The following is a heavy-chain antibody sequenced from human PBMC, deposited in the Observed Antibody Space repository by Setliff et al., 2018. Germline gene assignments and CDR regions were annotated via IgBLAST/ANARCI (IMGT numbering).Heavy chain of an antibody. D-gene: IGHD3-10*01. CDR2: MYYSGST. Sequence: SETLSLTCTVSGYSISSGYYWGWIRQPPGKGLEWIGNMYYSGSTYYNPSLKSRVTISVDTSKNQFSLKLSSVTAADTAVYYCASFPVGLVRGVIINYFDYWGQGTLVTVSS. CDR1: GYSISSGYY. V-gene: IGHV4-38-2*02. CDR3: ASFPVGLVRGVIINYFDY. J-gene: IGHJ4*02.